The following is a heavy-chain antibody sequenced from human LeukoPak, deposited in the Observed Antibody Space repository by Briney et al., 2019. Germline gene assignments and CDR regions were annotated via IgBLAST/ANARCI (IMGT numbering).Heavy chain of an antibody. CDR3: AISYYYGSGSYYNGRGYYFDY. V-gene: IGHV1-69*13. Sequence: ASVKVSCKASGGTFSSYAISWVRQAPGQGLEWMGGIIPIFGTANYAQKFQGRVTITADESTSTAYMELSSLRSEDTAVYYCAISYYYGSGSYYNGRGYYFDYWGQGTLVTVSS. CDR1: GGTFSSYA. J-gene: IGHJ4*02. D-gene: IGHD3-10*01. CDR2: IIPIFGTA.